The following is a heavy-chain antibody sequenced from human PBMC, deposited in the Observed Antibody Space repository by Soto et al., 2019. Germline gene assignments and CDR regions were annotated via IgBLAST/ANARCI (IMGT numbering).Heavy chain of an antibody. V-gene: IGHV4-28*01. D-gene: IGHD1-26*01. CDR1: GYSISSSNW. Sequence: QVQLQESGPGLVKPSDTLSLTCAVSGYSISSSNWWGWIRQPPGKGLEWIGYIYYSGTTYYNPSLKSXXTXSEXTSKNQFSLKLTSVTAVDTAVYYWARREIQGPIDYWGQGTLVTVSS. CDR2: IYYSGTT. J-gene: IGHJ4*02. CDR3: ARREIQGPIDY.